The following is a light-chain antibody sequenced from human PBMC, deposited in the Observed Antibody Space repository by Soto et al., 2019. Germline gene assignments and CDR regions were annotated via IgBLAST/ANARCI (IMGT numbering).Light chain of an antibody. Sequence: EIVMTQSPATLSVSPGEGATLSCRASQSVRTNLAWYQPKPCHAPRLLIYGASTRATGIAARFSGSGSATEFTLTISSLQSEDFAVFYCKQANIWPLSFGTGTKVDVK. J-gene: IGKJ3*01. CDR1: QSVRTN. V-gene: IGKV3-15*01. CDR3: KQANIWPLS. CDR2: GAS.